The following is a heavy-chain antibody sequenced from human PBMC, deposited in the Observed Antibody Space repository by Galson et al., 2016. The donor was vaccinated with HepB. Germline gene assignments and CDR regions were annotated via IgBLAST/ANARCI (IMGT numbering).Heavy chain of an antibody. V-gene: IGHV3-13*01. Sequence: LRLSCAASGFTFSTYEMHWVRQATGKGLEWVSAIGGAGDTYYPGSVKGRFTISRENAKNSLYLQMNSLRVGDTAVYYCSRGSLGVGGYYFDYWGQGTLVTVSS. CDR1: GFTFSTYE. CDR3: SRGSLGVGGYYFDY. J-gene: IGHJ4*02. D-gene: IGHD3-3*01. CDR2: IGGAGDT.